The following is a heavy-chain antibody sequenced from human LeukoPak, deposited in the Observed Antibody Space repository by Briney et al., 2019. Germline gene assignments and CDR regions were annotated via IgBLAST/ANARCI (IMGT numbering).Heavy chain of an antibody. D-gene: IGHD6-13*01. J-gene: IGHJ3*02. CDR1: GFTFSSYA. V-gene: IGHV3-23*01. CDR3: SKGSSNWYGSAFVI. CDR2: ISGSGGNT. Sequence: PGESLRLSCAASGFTFSSYAMSWVRQAPGKGLEWVSAISGSGGNTYYAGSVKGRFTVSRDNSKNTLYLQMNSLRAEDTAVYYCSKGSSNWYGSAFVIWGQGTMVTVSS.